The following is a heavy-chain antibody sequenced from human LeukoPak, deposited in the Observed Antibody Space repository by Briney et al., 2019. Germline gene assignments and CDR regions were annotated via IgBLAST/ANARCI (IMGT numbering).Heavy chain of an antibody. D-gene: IGHD4-11*01. V-gene: IGHV4-59*01. Sequence: PSETLSLTCTVSGGSISSYYWSWIRQPPGQGLEWIGYIYYSGSTNYNPSLKSRVTISVDTSKNQFSLKLSSVTAADTAVYYCARYSNYGDYYYYSMDVWGKGTTVTVSS. J-gene: IGHJ6*03. CDR1: GGSISSYY. CDR2: IYYSGST. CDR3: ARYSNYGDYYYYSMDV.